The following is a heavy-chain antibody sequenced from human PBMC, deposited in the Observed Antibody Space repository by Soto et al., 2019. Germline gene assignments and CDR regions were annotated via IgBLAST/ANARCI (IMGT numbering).Heavy chain of an antibody. V-gene: IGHV5-10-1*03. J-gene: IGHJ6*02. CDR1: GYSFTSYW. Sequence: EVQLVQSGAEVKKPGESLRISCKGSGYSFTSYWISWVRQMPGKGLEWMGRIDPSDSYTNYSPSFQGHVTISADKSISTAYLQWSSLKASDTAMYYCAGTLTGQSGVFDYYYGMDVWGQGTTVTVSS. CDR3: AGTLTGQSGVFDYYYGMDV. D-gene: IGHD3-9*01. CDR2: IDPSDSYT.